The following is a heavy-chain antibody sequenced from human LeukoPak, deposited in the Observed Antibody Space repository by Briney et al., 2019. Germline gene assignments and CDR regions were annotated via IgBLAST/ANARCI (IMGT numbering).Heavy chain of an antibody. CDR2: VYKDGKM. V-gene: IGHV3-53*01. J-gene: IGHJ4*02. CDR1: GFNVSSTY. CDR3: ASRHCSGGDCYFAGADPFDH. D-gene: IGHD2-21*01. Sequence: GGSLRLSCAASGFNVSSTYMSWVRQSPGKGLEWVSVVYKDGKMFYIDSVKGRFAISRDTSKNTVYLQMNNLRAEDTAVYYCASRHCSGGDCYFAGADPFDHWGQVTLVTVSS.